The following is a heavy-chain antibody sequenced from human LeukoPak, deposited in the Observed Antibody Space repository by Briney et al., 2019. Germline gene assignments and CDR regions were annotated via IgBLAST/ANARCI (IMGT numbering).Heavy chain of an antibody. D-gene: IGHD2-15*01. CDR2: INPNSGGT. Sequence: ASVKVSCKASGYTFTGYYMHWVRLAPGQGLEWMGWINPNSGGTNYAQQFQGRVTMTRDTSISTAYMELSRLRSDDTAVYYCARGIDNWFDPWGQGTLVTVSS. J-gene: IGHJ5*02. V-gene: IGHV1-2*02. CDR3: ARGIDNWFDP. CDR1: GYTFTGYY.